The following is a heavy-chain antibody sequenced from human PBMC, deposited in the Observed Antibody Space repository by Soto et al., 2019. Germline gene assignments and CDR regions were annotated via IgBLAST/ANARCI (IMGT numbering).Heavy chain of an antibody. Sequence: GGSLRLSCTASGFTFGDYAMSWFRQAPGKGLEWVGFIRSKAYGGTTEYAASVKGRFTISRDDSKSIAYLQMNSLKTEDTAVYYCTRDPSLKLRYFDWSPPPAFDIWGQGTMVTVSS. CDR3: TRDPSLKLRYFDWSPPPAFDI. J-gene: IGHJ3*02. V-gene: IGHV3-49*03. CDR2: IRSKAYGGTT. D-gene: IGHD3-9*01. CDR1: GFTFGDYA.